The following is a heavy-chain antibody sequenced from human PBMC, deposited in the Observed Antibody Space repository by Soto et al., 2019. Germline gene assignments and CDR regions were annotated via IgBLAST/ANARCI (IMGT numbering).Heavy chain of an antibody. CDR3: ARISVDVPE. Sequence: QVLLVQSGTEVKKPGASVTVSCKASGFSFTRNDIHWVRQAPGHGLQWLGWMNTNLNATDSPNAFRGRVFMTWNTSINTAYMELNTLTSDDTALYYCARISVDVPEWGQGTLITVSS. D-gene: IGHD5-12*01. V-gene: IGHV1-8*01. CDR2: MNTNLNAT. J-gene: IGHJ4*02. CDR1: GFSFTRND.